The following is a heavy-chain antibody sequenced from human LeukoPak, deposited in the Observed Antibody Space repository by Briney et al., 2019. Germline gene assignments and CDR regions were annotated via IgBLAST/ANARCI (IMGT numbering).Heavy chain of an antibody. V-gene: IGHV3-48*03. CDR1: GLTFSSYE. CDR3: ARVTGYSSIPGGLDY. CDR2: ISSSGSTI. J-gene: IGHJ4*02. Sequence: GGSLRLSCAASGLTFSSYEMNWVRQAPGKGLEWVSYISSSGSTIYYADSVKGRFTISRDNAKNSLYLQMNSLRAEDTAVYYCARVTGYSSIPGGLDYWGQGTLVTVSS. D-gene: IGHD6-13*01.